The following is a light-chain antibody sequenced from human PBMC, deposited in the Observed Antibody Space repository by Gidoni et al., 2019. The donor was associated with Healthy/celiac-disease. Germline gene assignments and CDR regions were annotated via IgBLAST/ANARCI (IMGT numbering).Light chain of an antibody. Sequence: QSVLTQPPSVSAAPGQKVTISCSGSSSNIGNNYVAWYQQLPGTAPKLLMYDNNKRPSGIPDRFSGSKSGTSATLCITGLQTGDEADYDGLTWDSSLSEGVFGGWTKLT. CDR3: LTWDSSLSEGV. J-gene: IGLJ2*01. CDR2: DNN. V-gene: IGLV1-51*01. CDR1: SSNIGNNY.